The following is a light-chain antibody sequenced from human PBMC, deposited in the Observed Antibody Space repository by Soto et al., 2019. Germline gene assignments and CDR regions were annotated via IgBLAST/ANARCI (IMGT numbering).Light chain of an antibody. CDR2: GAS. J-gene: IGKJ1*01. V-gene: IGKV3-20*01. CDR3: QQYGGSPRT. Sequence: EIVLTPSPGTLSLSPVERATLSCRASQSVSSNSLAWYQQKRGQAPRLLIHGASSRATGIPDRFSGSGSGTDFTLTISRLEPEDFAVYYCQQYGGSPRTFGQGTKVDIK. CDR1: QSVSSNS.